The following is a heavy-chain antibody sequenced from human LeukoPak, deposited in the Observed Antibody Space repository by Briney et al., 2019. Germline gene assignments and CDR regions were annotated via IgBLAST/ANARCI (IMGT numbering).Heavy chain of an antibody. J-gene: IGHJ3*02. V-gene: IGHV3-48*02. D-gene: IGHD6-19*01. Sequence: PGGSLRLSCAASGFTFSTYSMNWVRQAPGKGLEWVSHISSSSSTIYYADSVKGRFTISRDNAKNSLYLQMNSLRDEDTAVYYCARDDRIAVAGTGAFDIWGQGTMVTVSS. CDR3: ARDDRIAVAGTGAFDI. CDR1: GFTFSTYS. CDR2: ISSSSSTI.